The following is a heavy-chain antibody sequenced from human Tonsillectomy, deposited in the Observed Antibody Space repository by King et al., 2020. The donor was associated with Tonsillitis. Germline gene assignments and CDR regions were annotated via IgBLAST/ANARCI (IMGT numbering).Heavy chain of an antibody. D-gene: IGHD3-10*02. CDR1: GEYIKDGASC. J-gene: IGHJ6*02. CDR2: LESTGTT. CDR3: ARGGLFARWMDV. V-gene: IGHV4-61*08. Sequence: QLQLQESGPGLVKPSETLSLSCNVSGEYIKDGASCWHWIRQRPGRGLEWIGCLESTGTTKYSPSLRGRFTLLLERSKKQFSLSLNSATAADTATYYCARGGLFARWMDVWGQGTTVIVSS.